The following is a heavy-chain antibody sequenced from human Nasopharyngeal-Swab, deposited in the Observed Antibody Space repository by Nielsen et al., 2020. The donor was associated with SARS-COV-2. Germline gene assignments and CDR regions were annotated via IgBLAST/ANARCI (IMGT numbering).Heavy chain of an antibody. J-gene: IGHJ4*02. Sequence: GSLTLSCTVSGGSISSYYWSWIRQSPGKGLEWIWYFYYSGITNYNPSLKSRVTILIDTSKNQFSLKLNSVTAAEPAVYYCAREVVGGLVDSWGQGTLVTVSS. D-gene: IGHD1-26*01. CDR2: FYYSGIT. CDR1: GGSISSYY. V-gene: IGHV4-59*12. CDR3: AREVVGGLVDS.